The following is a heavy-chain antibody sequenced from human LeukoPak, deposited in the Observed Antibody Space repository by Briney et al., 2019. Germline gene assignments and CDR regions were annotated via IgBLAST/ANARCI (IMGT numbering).Heavy chain of an antibody. V-gene: IGHV7-4-1*02. CDR1: GYTFTSYA. CDR3: ARGAIAAAAQGVDWFDP. D-gene: IGHD6-13*01. CDR2: INTNTGNP. J-gene: IGHJ5*02. Sequence: AAVKVSCKASGYTFTSYAMNWVRQAPGQGLEWMGWINTNTGNPTYAQGFTGRFVFSLDSSVSTAYLQISSLKAEDTAVYYCARGAIAAAAQGVDWFDPWGQGTLVTVSS.